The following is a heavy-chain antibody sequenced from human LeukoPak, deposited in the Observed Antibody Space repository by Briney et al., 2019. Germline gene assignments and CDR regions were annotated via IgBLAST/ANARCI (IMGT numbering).Heavy chain of an antibody. D-gene: IGHD5-18*01. CDR2: IRSSGSTI. V-gene: IGHV3-48*03. CDR1: GFTFSSYG. J-gene: IGHJ4*02. Sequence: GGSLRLSCAASGFTFSSYGMNWVRQAPGKGLEWVSYIRSSGSTIYYADSVKGRFTISRDNAKNSLYLQMNSLRAVDTAVYYCARGSVDTAMAGDYWGQGALVTVSS. CDR3: ARGSVDTAMAGDY.